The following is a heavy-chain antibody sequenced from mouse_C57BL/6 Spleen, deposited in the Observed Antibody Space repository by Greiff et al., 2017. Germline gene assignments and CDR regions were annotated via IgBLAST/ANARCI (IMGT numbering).Heavy chain of an antibody. D-gene: IGHD1-1*01. J-gene: IGHJ3*01. CDR3: NYGSSYWFAY. CDR1: GYSITSGYY. Sequence: EVQLVESGPGLVKPSQSLSLTCSVTGYSITSGYYWNWIRQFPGNKLEWMGYISYDGSNNYNPSLKNRISITRDTSKNQFFLKLNSVTTEDTATYYCNYGSSYWFAYWGQGTLVTVSA. CDR2: ISYDGSN. V-gene: IGHV3-6*01.